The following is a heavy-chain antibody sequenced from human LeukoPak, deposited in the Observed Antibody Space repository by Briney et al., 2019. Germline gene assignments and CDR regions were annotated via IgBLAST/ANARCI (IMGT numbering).Heavy chain of an antibody. CDR2: IRSKAYGGTT. Sequence: GRSLRLSCTASGFTFGDYAMSWVRQAPGKGLEWVGFIRSKAYGGTTEYAASVKGRFTISRDDSKSIAYPQMNSLKTEDTAVYYCTRVSRRGDYVWGSYRTLDYWGQGTLVTVSS. CDR1: GFTFGDYA. CDR3: TRVSRRGDYVWGSYRTLDY. J-gene: IGHJ4*02. V-gene: IGHV3-49*04. D-gene: IGHD3-16*02.